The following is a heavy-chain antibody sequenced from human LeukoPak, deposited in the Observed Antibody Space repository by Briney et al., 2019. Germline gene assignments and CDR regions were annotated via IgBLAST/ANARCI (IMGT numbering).Heavy chain of an antibody. Sequence: GGSLRLSCAASGFTFSSYSMNWVRQAPGKGLEWVANIKADGSEIYYVDSVKGRFTISRDNAKNFLYLQMNSLRAEDTAVYFCTRSLDYWGQGTLVTVSS. CDR3: TRSLDY. V-gene: IGHV3-7*02. CDR1: GFTFSSYS. D-gene: IGHD2-15*01. J-gene: IGHJ4*02. CDR2: IKADGSEI.